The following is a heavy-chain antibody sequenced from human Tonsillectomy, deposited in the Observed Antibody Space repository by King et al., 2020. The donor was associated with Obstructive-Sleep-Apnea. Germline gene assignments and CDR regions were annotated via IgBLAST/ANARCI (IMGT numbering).Heavy chain of an antibody. J-gene: IGHJ5*02. CDR3: SRDTSTGMMPCGRVIVNAEIALFDP. CDR1: GYTFTSYY. D-gene: IGHD3-16*02. Sequence: VQLVESGAEVKKPGASVKVSCKASGYTFTSYYMHWVRQAPGQGLEWMGIINPSGGSTSYAQKFQGRVTMTRDTSTSTVYMELSSLRSEDTAVYYWSRDTSTGMMPCGRVIVNAEIALFDPWGQGTLVTVSS. V-gene: IGHV1-46*01. CDR2: INPSGGST.